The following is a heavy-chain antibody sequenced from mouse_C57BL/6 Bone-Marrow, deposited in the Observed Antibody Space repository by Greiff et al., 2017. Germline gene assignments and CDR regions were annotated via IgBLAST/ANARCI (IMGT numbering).Heavy chain of an antibody. CDR2: IDPYDSGT. CDR3: ARCDWYYAWFAY. Sequence: QVQLQQPGAELVRPGSSVKLSCKASGYTFTSYRMHWVKQRHIQGLEWIGNIDPYDSGTNYNQKFKDKATLTVDKSSSTAYMQLSSLTSEDSAVYYCARCDWYYAWFAYWGQGTLVTVSA. CDR1: GYTFTSYR. V-gene: IGHV1-52*01. D-gene: IGHD1-1*02. J-gene: IGHJ3*01.